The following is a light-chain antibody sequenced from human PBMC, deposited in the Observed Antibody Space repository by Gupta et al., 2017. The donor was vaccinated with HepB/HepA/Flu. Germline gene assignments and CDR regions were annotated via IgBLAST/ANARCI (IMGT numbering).Light chain of an antibody. Sequence: QSVLTQPPSVPGAPGQRVTISCTGTSSNIGADYDVHWYQQLPGTAPKLLIYGNSNRPSGVPDRFSGSKSGTSASLTITGLQAEDEADDYCQSYDSSLSGSVVFGGGTKLTVL. J-gene: IGLJ2*01. CDR2: GNS. CDR3: QSYDSSLSGSVV. CDR1: SSNIGADYD. V-gene: IGLV1-40*01.